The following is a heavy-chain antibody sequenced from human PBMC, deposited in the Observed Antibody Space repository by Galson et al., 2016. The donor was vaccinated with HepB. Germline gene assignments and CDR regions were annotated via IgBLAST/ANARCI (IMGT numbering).Heavy chain of an antibody. D-gene: IGHD2-8*02. V-gene: IGHV5-51*01. CDR2: FFPDDSDT. CDR3: ARLSLVGAMDA. J-gene: IGHJ6*02. Sequence: QSGAEVKKPGESLKISCQGSGYSFTNHWIAWVRQMPGKGLEWMGIFFPDDSDTKYSPSFQGHVSFSADKSINTAYLHWSGLKASDTAMYYCARLSLVGAMDAWGQGTTVTVSS. CDR1: GYSFTNHW.